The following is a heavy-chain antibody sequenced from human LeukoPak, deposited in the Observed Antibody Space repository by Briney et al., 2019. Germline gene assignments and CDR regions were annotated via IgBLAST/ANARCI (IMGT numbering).Heavy chain of an antibody. CDR1: GFTFSSYG. V-gene: IGHV3-30*03. CDR2: ISYDGSNK. D-gene: IGHD3-10*01. Sequence: PGGSLRLSCAASGFTFSSYGMHWVRQAPGKGLEWVAVISYDGSNKYYADSVKGRFTISRDNSKNTLYLQMNSLRAEDTAVYYCAREYGSGMDYFDPWGQGTLVTVSS. J-gene: IGHJ5*02. CDR3: AREYGSGMDYFDP.